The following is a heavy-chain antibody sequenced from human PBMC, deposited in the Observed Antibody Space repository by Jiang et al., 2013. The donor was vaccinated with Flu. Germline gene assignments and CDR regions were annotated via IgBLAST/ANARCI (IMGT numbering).Heavy chain of an antibody. Sequence: GYYLNWIRQPQEGPGVDWICLLRCDHQQHQLQPSLKSRVAISVDTSKNQLSLNLSSVTAADTAVYYCARAPPLWLGELSPGWFDPWGQGTLVTVSS. D-gene: IGHD3-10*01. J-gene: IGHJ5*02. V-gene: IGHV4-61*08. CDR1: GYY. CDR3: ARAPPLWLGELSPGWFDP. CDR2: LLRCDHQQH.